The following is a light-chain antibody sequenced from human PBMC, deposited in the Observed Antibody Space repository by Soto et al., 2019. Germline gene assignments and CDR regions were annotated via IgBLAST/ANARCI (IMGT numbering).Light chain of an antibody. Sequence: EVVLTQSPDTLSLSPGERATLSCRASQSVTSNYLAWYQQKPGQAPRLLIYDASNRATGIPARFSGSGSGTDFTLTISSLEPEDFAVYYCQQFSSYPLTFGGGTKVDIK. CDR2: DAS. CDR3: QQFSSYPLT. CDR1: QSVTSNY. V-gene: IGKV3-20*01. J-gene: IGKJ4*01.